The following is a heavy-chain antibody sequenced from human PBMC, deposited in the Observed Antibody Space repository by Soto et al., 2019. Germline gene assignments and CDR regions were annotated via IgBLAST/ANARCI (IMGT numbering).Heavy chain of an antibody. CDR3: ARSAVVVAATTPTPLTGWFAP. J-gene: IGHJ5*02. CDR2: IIPILGIA. Sequence: QVQLVQSGAEVKKPGSSVKVSCKASGGTFSSYTISWVRQAPGQGLEWMGRIIPILGIANYAQKFQGRVTITADNSTSTAYMELSSLRSEDTAVYYCARSAVVVAATTPTPLTGWFAPWGQGTLVTVSS. V-gene: IGHV1-69*02. D-gene: IGHD2-15*01. CDR1: GGTFSSYT.